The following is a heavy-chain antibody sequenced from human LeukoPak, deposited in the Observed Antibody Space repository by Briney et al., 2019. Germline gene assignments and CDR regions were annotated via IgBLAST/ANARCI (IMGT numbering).Heavy chain of an antibody. CDR1: GYTFTIYG. CDR3: ARVLFGYDSSGYFPGGAFDI. J-gene: IGHJ3*02. D-gene: IGHD3-22*01. CDR2: ISAYNGNT. Sequence: ASVTVSFTASGYTFTIYGISWVRQAPGQGLEWMGWISAYNGNTNYAQKLQGRVTITTDTSTSTAYMELRSLRSDDTAVYYCARVLFGYDSSGYFPGGAFDIWGQGTMVTVSS. V-gene: IGHV1-18*01.